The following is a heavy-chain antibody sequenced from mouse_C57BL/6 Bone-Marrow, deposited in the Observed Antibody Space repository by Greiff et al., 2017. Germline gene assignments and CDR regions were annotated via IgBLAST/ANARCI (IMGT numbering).Heavy chain of an antibody. Sequence: EVKVVESGGGLVQSGRSLRLSCATSGFTFSDFYMEWVRQAPGKGLEWIAASRNKANDYTTEYSASVKGRFVVSRDTSQSILYLQMNAQRAEDTAICYCTRDAYGGWFADWGQGTLVTVSA. CDR2: SRNKANDYTT. CDR1: GFTFSDFY. J-gene: IGHJ3*01. V-gene: IGHV7-1*01. D-gene: IGHD1-1*02. CDR3: TRDAYGGWFAD.